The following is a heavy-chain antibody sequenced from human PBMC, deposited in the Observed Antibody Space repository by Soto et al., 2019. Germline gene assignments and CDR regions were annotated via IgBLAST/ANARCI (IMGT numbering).Heavy chain of an antibody. CDR3: AKNSRSAHYDFWSGPEYYYYGMDV. D-gene: IGHD3-3*01. CDR1: GFTFSSYS. CDR2: ISSSSSYI. Sequence: PGGSLRLSCAASGFTFSSYSMNWVRQAPGKGLEWVSSISSSSSYIYYADSVKGRFTISRDNAKNSLYLQMNSLRAEDTAVYYCAKNSRSAHYDFWSGPEYYYYGMDVWGQGTTVTVSS. V-gene: IGHV3-21*01. J-gene: IGHJ6*02.